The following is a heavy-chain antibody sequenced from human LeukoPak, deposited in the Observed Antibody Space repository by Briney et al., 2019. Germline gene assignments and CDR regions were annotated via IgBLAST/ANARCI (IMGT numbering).Heavy chain of an antibody. CDR1: GYSISSGYY. D-gene: IGHD2-2*01. CDR3: ARVVSYPFVP. CDR2: IYHSGST. J-gene: IGHJ5*02. Sequence: SETLSLTCTVSGYSISSGYYWGWIRQPPGKGLEWIGSIYHSGSTYYNPSLKSRVTISVDTSKNQFSLKLSSVTAADTAVYYCARVVSYPFVPWGQGTLVTVSS. V-gene: IGHV4-38-2*02.